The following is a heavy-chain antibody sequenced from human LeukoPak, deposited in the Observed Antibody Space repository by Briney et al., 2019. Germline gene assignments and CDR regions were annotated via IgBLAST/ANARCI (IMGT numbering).Heavy chain of an antibody. CDR1: GGSISGYY. CDR3: ARSILHSGGSCCWYFLDY. D-gene: IGHD2-15*01. J-gene: IGHJ4*02. CDR2: IYYSGST. Sequence: PSETLSLTCTVSGGSISGYYWTWIRQPPGKGLEWIGFIYYSGSTNYNPSLKSRVTISVDTSKNQFSLQLSSVSVADTAVYYCARSILHSGGSCCWYFLDYWGQGALVTVSS. V-gene: IGHV4-59*01.